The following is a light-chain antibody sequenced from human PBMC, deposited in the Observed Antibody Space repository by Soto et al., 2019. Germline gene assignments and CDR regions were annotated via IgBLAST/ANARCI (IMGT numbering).Light chain of an antibody. V-gene: IGLV2-23*02. CDR2: EVN. CDR1: SSDIGGYDV. CDR3: CSFAGSATFWV. J-gene: IGLJ3*02. Sequence: QSALTQPASVSGSPGQSITISCTGSSSDIGGYDVVSWYQQHPGKAPKLILYEVNKRPSGVSNRFSGSKSGNTASLTVSGVRAEDEADYHCCSFAGSATFWVFGGGTKLTVL.